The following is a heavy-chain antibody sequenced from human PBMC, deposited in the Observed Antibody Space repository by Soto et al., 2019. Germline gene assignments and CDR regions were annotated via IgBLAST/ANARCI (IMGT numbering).Heavy chain of an antibody. J-gene: IGHJ4*02. D-gene: IGHD6-6*01. Sequence: SETLCLTSTVSGGSISSYYGSWIRQHPGKGLEWIGYIYDSGSTNYNPSLKSRVTISVDTSKNQFSLKLTSVTAADTAVYYCAAPPRYWGQGTLVTVSS. CDR1: GGSISSYY. CDR3: AAPPRY. CDR2: IYDSGST. V-gene: IGHV4-59*01.